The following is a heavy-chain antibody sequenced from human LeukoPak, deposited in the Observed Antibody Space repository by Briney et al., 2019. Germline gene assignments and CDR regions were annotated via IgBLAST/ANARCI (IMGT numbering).Heavy chain of an antibody. CDR3: AKSPQLRYFDWLVF. CDR1: GFTFSSYA. D-gene: IGHD3-9*01. V-gene: IGHV3-23*01. J-gene: IGHJ4*02. Sequence: GGSLRLSCAASGFTFSSYAMSWVRQAPGKGLEWVSAISGSGGSTYYADSVKGRFTTSRDNSKNTLYLQMNSLRAEDTAVYYCAKSPQLRYFDWLVFWGQGTLVTVSS. CDR2: ISGSGGST.